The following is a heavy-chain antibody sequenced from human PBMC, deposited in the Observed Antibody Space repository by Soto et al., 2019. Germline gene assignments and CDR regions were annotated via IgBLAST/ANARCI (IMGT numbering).Heavy chain of an antibody. CDR2: IYSAGNT. CDR1: GFTFNTAW. D-gene: IGHD1-26*01. V-gene: IGHV3-66*01. Sequence: PGGSLRLSCAASGFTFNTAWMSWVRQAPGKGLEWISIIYSAGNTYYADSVKGRFTISRDNSKNMLYLQMNSLGAEDTAVYYCARDFVVGGPTINYYYGMDVWGQGTTVTVSS. J-gene: IGHJ6*02. CDR3: ARDFVVGGPTINYYYGMDV.